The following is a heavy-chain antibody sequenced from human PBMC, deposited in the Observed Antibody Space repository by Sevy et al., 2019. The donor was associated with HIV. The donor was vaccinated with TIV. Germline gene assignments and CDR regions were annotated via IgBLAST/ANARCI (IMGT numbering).Heavy chain of an antibody. Sequence: ASVKVSCKASGYTFTGYYMHWVRQAPGQGLEWMGWINPNSGGTNYAQKFQGRVTMTRDTSISTAYMELSRLRSDDTAVYYCAREGYSGYDVDGDGLGYWGQGTLVTVSS. CDR2: INPNSGGT. D-gene: IGHD5-12*01. V-gene: IGHV1-2*02. CDR1: GYTFTGYY. J-gene: IGHJ4*02. CDR3: AREGYSGYDVDGDGLGY.